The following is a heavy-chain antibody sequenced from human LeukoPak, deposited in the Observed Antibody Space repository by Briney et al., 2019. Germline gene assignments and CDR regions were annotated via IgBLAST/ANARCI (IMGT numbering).Heavy chain of an antibody. CDR3: ARGYYDSSGYYYVRHDAFDI. CDR1: GYTFTSYY. D-gene: IGHD3-22*01. V-gene: IGHV1-46*01. J-gene: IGHJ3*02. CDR2: INPSGGST. Sequence: ASVKVSCKASGYTFTSYYMHWVRQAPGQGLEWMGVINPSGGSTSYAQKFQGRVTMTRDMSTSTVYMELSSLRSEDTAVYYCARGYYDSSGYYYVRHDAFDIWGQGTMVTVSS.